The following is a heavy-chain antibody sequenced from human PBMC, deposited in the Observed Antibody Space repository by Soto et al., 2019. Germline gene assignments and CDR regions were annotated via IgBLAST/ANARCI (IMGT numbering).Heavy chain of an antibody. J-gene: IGHJ6*02. CDR1: GGSISSYY. D-gene: IGHD3-3*01. V-gene: IGHV4-4*07. CDR2: IYTSGST. CDR3: ARSPYDFWSGYYYYYCRMDV. Sequence: SETLSLTCTVSGGSISSYYWSWIRQPAGKXLEWIGRIYTSGSTNYNPSLKSRVTMSVDTSKNQFSLKLSSVTAADTAVYYCARSPYDFWSGYYYYYCRMDVWGQGTTVTVSS.